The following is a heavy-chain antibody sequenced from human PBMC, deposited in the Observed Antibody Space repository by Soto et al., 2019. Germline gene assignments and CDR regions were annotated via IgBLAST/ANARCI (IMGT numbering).Heavy chain of an antibody. CDR1: GASLGGFH. CDR2: LILGGST. CDR3: ARSPLVYDYVRRTWREGGDSFDI. D-gene: IGHD3-16*01. V-gene: IGHV4-34*12. Sequence: PSETLSLTCAIYGASLGGFHRTWLRQAPGKGLEWIGELILGGSTNYNPSHTGRVIVSQDTSKNQFSLHVISVTAAATAVYYCARSPLVYDYVRRTWREGGDSFDIWGRGTLVTVSS. J-gene: IGHJ3*02.